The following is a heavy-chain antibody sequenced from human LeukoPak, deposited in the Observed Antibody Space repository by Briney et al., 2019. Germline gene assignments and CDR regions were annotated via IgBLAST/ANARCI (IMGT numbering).Heavy chain of an antibody. J-gene: IGHJ4*02. CDR3: ARDPSGSWNDVGTFDS. D-gene: IGHD1-1*01. CDR1: GFTFSNYV. Sequence: GGSLRLSCAASGFTFSNYVMHWVRQAPGKGLEWVALLWYDGANKNYADSVKGRFTISRDNSKNTVYLQMTSLRAEDTALYYCARDPSGSWNDVGTFDSWGQGTLVSVSS. CDR2: LWYDGANK. V-gene: IGHV3-33*01.